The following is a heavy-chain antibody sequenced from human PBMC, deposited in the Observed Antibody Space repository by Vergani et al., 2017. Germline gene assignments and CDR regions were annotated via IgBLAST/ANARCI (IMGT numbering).Heavy chain of an antibody. CDR2: FYTSGST. V-gene: IGHV4-61*02. Sequence: QVQLQESGPGLVKPSQTLSLTCTVSGGSISSGSYYWTWIRQPAGKGLEWIGRFYTSGSTNYNPSFKSRVTISVDTSKNQFCLKLSSVTAAATAVYYCTESIVVVTALGAIYIWGRGRMVTVSS. CDR1: GGSISSGSYY. J-gene: IGHJ3*02. D-gene: IGHD2-21*02. CDR3: TESIVVVTALGAIYI.